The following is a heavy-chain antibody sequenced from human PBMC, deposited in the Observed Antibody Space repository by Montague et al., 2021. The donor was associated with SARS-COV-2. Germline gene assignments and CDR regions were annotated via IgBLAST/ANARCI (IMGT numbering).Heavy chain of an antibody. J-gene: IGHJ6*02. CDR2: TYYRSKWYN. CDR1: GDSVSSNSDA. V-gene: IGHV6-1*01. D-gene: IGHD3-10*01. Sequence: CAISGDSVSSNSDAWNWIRQSPSRGLERLGRTYYRSKWYNDYAVSVKSRITINPDTSKNQFSLQLNSVTPEDTAVYYCARGLWFGELLSLYYYYGMDVWGQGTTVTVSS. CDR3: ARGLWFGELLSLYYYYGMDV.